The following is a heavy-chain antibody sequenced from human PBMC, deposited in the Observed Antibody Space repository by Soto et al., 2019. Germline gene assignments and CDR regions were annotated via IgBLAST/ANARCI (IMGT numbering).Heavy chain of an antibody. CDR3: AREDMVRGVTWGDYFDY. Sequence: GGSLRLSCAASGFTFSSYSMNWVRQAPGKGLEWVSSISSSSSYIYYADSVKGRFTISRDNAKNSLYLQMNSLRAEDTAVYYCAREDMVRGVTWGDYFDYWGQGTLVTVSS. V-gene: IGHV3-21*01. CDR2: ISSSSSYI. J-gene: IGHJ4*02. D-gene: IGHD3-10*01. CDR1: GFTFSSYS.